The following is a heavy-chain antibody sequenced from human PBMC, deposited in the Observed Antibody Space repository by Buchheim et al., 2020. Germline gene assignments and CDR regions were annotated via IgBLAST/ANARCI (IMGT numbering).Heavy chain of an antibody. D-gene: IGHD2-21*02. Sequence: EVQLVESGGGLVQPGGSLRLSCAASGFTFGIYWMHWVRQTPGKGLVWVSRINGDGRNTDYADSVKGRFTIPRDNAENTLSLQMNSLRAEDTAVYYCAMSTDYYSDWGQGT. CDR1: GFTFGIYW. V-gene: IGHV3-74*01. CDR2: INGDGRNT. J-gene: IGHJ4*02. CDR3: AMSTDYYSD.